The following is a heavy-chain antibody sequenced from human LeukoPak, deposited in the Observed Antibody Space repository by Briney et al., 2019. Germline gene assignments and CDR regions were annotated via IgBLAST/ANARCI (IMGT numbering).Heavy chain of an antibody. CDR2: IYPADSDT. V-gene: IGHV5-51*01. J-gene: IGHJ4*02. D-gene: IGHD3-16*01. CDR3: ARLGGSAFVY. Sequence: GEPLKISCKGSGYSFPNYWIAWVRQMPGKGLEWMGMIYPADSDTRYSPSFQGQVTISADRSISTAFLQWSSLKASDTAIYYCARLGGSAFVYWGQGSLVTVSS. CDR1: GYSFPNYW.